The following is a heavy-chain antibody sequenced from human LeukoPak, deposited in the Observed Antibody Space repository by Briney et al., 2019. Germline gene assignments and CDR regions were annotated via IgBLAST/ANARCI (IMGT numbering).Heavy chain of an antibody. V-gene: IGHV1-8*01. J-gene: IGHJ4*02. Sequence: ASVKVSWKASGYTFTSYDINWVRQATGQGLEWMGWMNPNSGNTGYAQKFQGRVTMTRNTSISTAYMELSSLRSEDTAVYYCARGRSGSYSPPYYFDYWGQGTLVTVSS. CDR2: MNPNSGNT. CDR3: ARGRSGSYSPPYYFDY. D-gene: IGHD1-26*01. CDR1: GYTFTSYD.